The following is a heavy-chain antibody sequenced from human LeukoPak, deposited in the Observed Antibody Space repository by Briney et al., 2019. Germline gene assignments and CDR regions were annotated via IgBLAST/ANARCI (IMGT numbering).Heavy chain of an antibody. CDR1: GGTFSSYA. CDR3: AREWSSGDGFWGY. Sequence: ASVKVSCKASGGTFSSYAISWVRQAPGQGLEWMGRIIPILGIANYAQKFQGRVTITADKSTSTAYMELSSLRSEDTAVYYCAREWSSGDGFWGYWGQGTLVTVSS. V-gene: IGHV1-69*04. D-gene: IGHD5-24*01. CDR2: IIPILGIA. J-gene: IGHJ4*02.